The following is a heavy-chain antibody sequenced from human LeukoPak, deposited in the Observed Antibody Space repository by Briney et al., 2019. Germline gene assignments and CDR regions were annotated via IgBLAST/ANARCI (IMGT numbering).Heavy chain of an antibody. Sequence: GGSLRLSCAASGFTFSSYEMNWVRQAPGKGLEWVANIKEDGSEKYYVESVKGRFIISRDNTKNSLYLQMSSLRAEDTAVYYCAKGVSKNPWGQGTLVTVSS. CDR2: IKEDGSEK. J-gene: IGHJ5*02. V-gene: IGHV3-7*01. CDR3: AKGVSKNP. CDR1: GFTFSSYE.